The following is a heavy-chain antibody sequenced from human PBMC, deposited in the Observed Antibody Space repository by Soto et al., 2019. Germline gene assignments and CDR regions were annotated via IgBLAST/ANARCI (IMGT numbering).Heavy chain of an antibody. J-gene: IGHJ5*02. V-gene: IGHV1-24*01. CDR1: GYTLTELS. CDR2: FDPEDGET. D-gene: IGHD2-2*01. Sequence: GASVKVSCKVSGYTLTELSMHWVRQAPGKGLEWMGGFDPEDGETIYAQKFQGRVTMTEDTSTDTAYMELSSLRSEDTAVYYCATLRCSSTSCHRPGGWFDPWGQGTLVTVSS. CDR3: ATLRCSSTSCHRPGGWFDP.